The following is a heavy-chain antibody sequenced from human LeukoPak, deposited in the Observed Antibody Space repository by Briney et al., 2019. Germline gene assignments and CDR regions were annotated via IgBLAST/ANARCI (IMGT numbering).Heavy chain of an antibody. CDR2: IWYDGSNK. Sequence: GRSLRLSCAASGFTFSSYGMHWVRQAPGKGLEWVAAIWYDGSNKYYADSVKGRFTISRDNSKNTLYLQMNSLRAEDTAVYHCAREDYGSGSYQAFDYWGQGTLVTVSS. J-gene: IGHJ4*02. CDR3: AREDYGSGSYQAFDY. D-gene: IGHD3-10*01. V-gene: IGHV3-33*01. CDR1: GFTFSSYG.